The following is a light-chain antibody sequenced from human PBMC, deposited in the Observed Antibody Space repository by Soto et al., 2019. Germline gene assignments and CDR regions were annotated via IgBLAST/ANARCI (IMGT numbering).Light chain of an antibody. Sequence: EIVLTQSPGTLSLSPGERATLSCRTSQTVNTFLAWYEQKPGRAPRLLIYGASTRAAGIPDRFSGSGSGTDFTLTISRLEPEDFAVYYCQQYVSSPPTFGQGTKVDIK. J-gene: IGKJ1*01. CDR1: QTVNTF. V-gene: IGKV3-20*01. CDR3: QQYVSSPPT. CDR2: GAS.